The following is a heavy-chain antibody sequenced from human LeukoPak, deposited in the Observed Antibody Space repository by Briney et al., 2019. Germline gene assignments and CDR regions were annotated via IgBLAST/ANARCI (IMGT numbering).Heavy chain of an antibody. V-gene: IGHV4-34*01. CDR2: INHSGSA. D-gene: IGHD4-11*01. CDR1: GGAFSGYY. Sequence: SETLSLTCAVSGGAFSGYYWTWIRQPPGKGLEWVGEINHSGSANYNPSLKSRVTISLDTSKNQFSLKLSSVTAADTAVYYCARNDNDYSNNIIDYWGQGTLVTVSS. J-gene: IGHJ4*02. CDR3: ARNDNDYSNNIIDY.